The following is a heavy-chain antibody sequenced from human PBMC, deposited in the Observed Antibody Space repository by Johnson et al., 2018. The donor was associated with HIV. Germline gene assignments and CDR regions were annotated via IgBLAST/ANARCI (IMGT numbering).Heavy chain of an antibody. CDR3: AKGSAGYSSSRGAFDI. V-gene: IGHV3-23*04. D-gene: IGHD6-13*01. CDR1: GLTFSTYA. Sequence: VQLVESGGGLVQTGGSLRLSCAASGLTFSTYAMNWVRQAPGKGLEWVSVISGPGVITHYADSVKGRFTISRDNSKNTLYLQMNSLRAEDTAVYYCAKGSAGYSSSRGAFDIWGQGTMVTVSS. J-gene: IGHJ3*02. CDR2: ISGPGVIT.